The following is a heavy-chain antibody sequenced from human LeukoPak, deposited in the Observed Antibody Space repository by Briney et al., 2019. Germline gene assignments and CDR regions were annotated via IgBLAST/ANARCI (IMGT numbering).Heavy chain of an antibody. J-gene: IGHJ5*02. CDR2: IEEYGSEI. CDR3: ARALPHRRLMDTAMEQHWFDP. CDR1: GFTFTSYW. Sequence: PGGSLRLSCAASGFTFTSYWMGWVRQAPGKGLEWVANIEEYGSEIYYVDSVKGRFTISRDNTKTSLYLQMNSLRAEDTAVYYCARALPHRRLMDTAMEQHWFDPWGQGTLVTVSS. V-gene: IGHV3-7*03. D-gene: IGHD5-18*01.